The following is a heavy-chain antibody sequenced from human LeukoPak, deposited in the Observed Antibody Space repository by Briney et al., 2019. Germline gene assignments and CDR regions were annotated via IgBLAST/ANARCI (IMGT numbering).Heavy chain of an antibody. V-gene: IGHV3-21*06. CDR3: AREGGYCSGGSCRFFDY. CDR2: ISPSSSYI. D-gene: IGHD2-15*01. J-gene: IGHJ4*02. Sequence: GGSLRLSCAASGFTFSSSSMNWVRQAPGKGLEFVSSISPSSSYIYYADSVKGRFTISRDDAKNSLFLQMDSLRAEDTAVYYWAREGGYCSGGSCRFFDYWGQGTLVTVSS. CDR1: GFTFSSSS.